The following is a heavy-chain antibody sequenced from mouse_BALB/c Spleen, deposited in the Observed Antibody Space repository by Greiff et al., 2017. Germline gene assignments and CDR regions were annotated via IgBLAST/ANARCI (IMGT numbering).Heavy chain of an antibody. CDR3: AGTTATRYFDY. D-gene: IGHD1-2*01. J-gene: IGHJ2*01. CDR2: INPSSGYT. CDR1: GYTFTSYT. V-gene: IGHV1-4*02. Sequence: VQLQQSGAELARPGASVKMSCKASGYTFTSYTMHWVKQRPGQGLEWIGYINPSSGYTEYNQKFKDKTTLTADKSSSTAYMQLSSLTSEDSAVYYCAGTTATRYFDYWGQGTTLTVSS.